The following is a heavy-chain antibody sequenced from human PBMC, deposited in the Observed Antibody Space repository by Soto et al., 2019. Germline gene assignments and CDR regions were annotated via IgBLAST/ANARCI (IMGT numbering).Heavy chain of an antibody. V-gene: IGHV3-66*01. CDR3: AGWTKEWALGGYYMAL. CDR1: GLTVSRKY. D-gene: IGHD2-8*01. Sequence: EVQLVESGGGLVQPGGSLRLSCAASGLTVSRKYMSWVRQAPGKGLEWVSVIYSGGSTYYADSVKGRFIISKDNSKNTLYLQMNSLRAEDTAVYYCAGWTKEWALGGYYMALWGKGTTVTVSS. CDR2: IYSGGST. J-gene: IGHJ6*03.